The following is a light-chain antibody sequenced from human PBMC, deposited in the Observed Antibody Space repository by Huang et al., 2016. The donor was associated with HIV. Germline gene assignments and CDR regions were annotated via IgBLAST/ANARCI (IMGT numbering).Light chain of an antibody. CDR1: RSVGNN. CDR3: QQYNDWPPWYT. J-gene: IGKJ2*01. Sequence: IVMTQSPATLSVSPGERVNLSCRASRSVGNNLAWYQQKVGQPPRLLIYGASTRATGIAARFRGSGSGTDLTLTISRLQSEDFAVYYCQQYNDWPPWYTFGQGTKLEIK. V-gene: IGKV3-15*01. CDR2: GAS.